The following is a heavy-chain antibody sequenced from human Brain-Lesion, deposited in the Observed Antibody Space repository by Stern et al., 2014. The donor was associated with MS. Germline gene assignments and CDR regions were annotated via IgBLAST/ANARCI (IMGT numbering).Heavy chain of an antibody. D-gene: IGHD3-9*01. CDR2: IYYSGGT. Sequence: MQLVESGPGLVKPSETLSLTCTVSGASINSYYWSWIRQPPGKGLEWLGHIYYSGGTSYNPSLNSRVTISLDTSKNQFSLKLKSVTAADTAVYFCARDSYWLGAAYFNYWGQGTRVTVSS. CDR3: ARDSYWLGAAYFNY. V-gene: IGHV4-59*01. CDR1: GASINSYY. J-gene: IGHJ4*02.